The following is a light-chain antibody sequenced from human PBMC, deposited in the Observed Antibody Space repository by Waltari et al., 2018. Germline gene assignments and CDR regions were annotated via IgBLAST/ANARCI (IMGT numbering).Light chain of an antibody. V-gene: IGKV1-5*01. Sequence: IQMTPSPSTLSASVGTRVTITCRASTSISTWLAWYQQKPGKAPKLLIYAASHLESGVPSRFSGSGSGTEFTLTISSLQPDDFATYYCQQYNDYLGTFGPGTKVEI. CDR3: QQYNDYLGT. CDR2: AAS. CDR1: TSISTW. J-gene: IGKJ1*01.